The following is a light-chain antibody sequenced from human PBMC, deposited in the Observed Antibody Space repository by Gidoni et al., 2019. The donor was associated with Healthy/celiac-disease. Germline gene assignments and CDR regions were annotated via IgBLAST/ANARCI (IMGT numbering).Light chain of an antibody. CDR2: QDS. V-gene: IGLV3-1*01. Sequence: SYELTQPPSVSVPPGQTASITCSGDKLGDKYACWYQQKPGQSPVRVIYQDSKRPSGIPERFSSSNSGNTATLTISGTQAMDEADYYCQAWDSSTVVFGGGTKLTVL. J-gene: IGLJ2*01. CDR3: QAWDSSTVV. CDR1: KLGDKY.